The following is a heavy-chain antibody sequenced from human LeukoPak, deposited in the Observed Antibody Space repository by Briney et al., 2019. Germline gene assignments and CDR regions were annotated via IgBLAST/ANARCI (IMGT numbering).Heavy chain of an antibody. CDR1: VFTFSDSA. J-gene: IGHJ6*02. Sequence: GGSLRLPCAASVFTFSDSAIPWVRQASGKGLEWVGRIGTKANNYATVYAASVKGRFTMSRDDSKNTAYLQMNSLKTEDTAVYYCSGYEYGMDVWGQGTTVTVSS. V-gene: IGHV3-73*01. D-gene: IGHD6-13*01. CDR2: IGTKANNYAT. CDR3: SGYEYGMDV.